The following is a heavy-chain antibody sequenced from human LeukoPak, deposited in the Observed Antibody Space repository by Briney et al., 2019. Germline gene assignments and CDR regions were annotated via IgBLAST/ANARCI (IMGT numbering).Heavy chain of an antibody. Sequence: SETLSLTCIVSGGSISSYYWSWIRQPPGEGLEWIGYIYYSGSTNYNPSLDSRVTISVDTSKNQFSLKLSSVTAADTAVYYCARGANKPSYDYIWGTYRTGWYFDYWGQGTLVTVSS. J-gene: IGHJ4*02. CDR2: IYYSGST. CDR1: GGSISSYY. V-gene: IGHV4-59*01. D-gene: IGHD3-16*02. CDR3: ARGANKPSYDYIWGTYRTGWYFDY.